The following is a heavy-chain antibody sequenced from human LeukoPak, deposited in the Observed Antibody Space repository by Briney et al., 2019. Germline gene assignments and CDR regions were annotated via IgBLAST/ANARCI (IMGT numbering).Heavy chain of an antibody. CDR3: AKDRWQQLVRGEFDY. Sequence: GGSLRLSCAASGFQFSSYAMTWVRQAPGKGLEWVSAISGSGGSTYCADSVKGRFTISRDNSKNTLYLQMNSLRAEDTAVYYCAKDRWQQLVRGEFDYWGQGTLVTVSS. CDR2: ISGSGGST. CDR1: GFQFSSYA. D-gene: IGHD6-13*01. J-gene: IGHJ4*02. V-gene: IGHV3-23*01.